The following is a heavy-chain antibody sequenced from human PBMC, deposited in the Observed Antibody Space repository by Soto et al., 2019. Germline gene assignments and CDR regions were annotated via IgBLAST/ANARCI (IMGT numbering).Heavy chain of an antibody. CDR2: IDPSDSYT. CDR1: GYSFTSYW. CDR3: ARLARDGYNNNWFDP. Sequence: PGESLKISCKGSGYSFTSYWISWVRQMPGKGLEWMGRIDPSDSYTNYSPSFQGHVTISADKSISTAYLQWSSLKASDTAMYYCARLARDGYNNNWFDPWGQGTLVTVS. J-gene: IGHJ5*02. V-gene: IGHV5-10-1*01. D-gene: IGHD5-12*01.